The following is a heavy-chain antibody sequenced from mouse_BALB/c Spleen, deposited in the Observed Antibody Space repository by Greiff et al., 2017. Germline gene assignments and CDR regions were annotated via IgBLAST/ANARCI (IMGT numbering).Heavy chain of an antibody. Sequence: EVHLVESGGGLVQPGGSLKLSCAASGFTFSSYGMSWVRQTPDKRLELVATINSNGGSTYYPDSVKGRFTISRDNAKNTLYLQMSSLKSEDTAMYYCARDSYYGSSYLDYWGQGTTLTVAS. CDR3: ARDSYYGSSYLDY. CDR2: INSNGGST. CDR1: GFTFSSYG. J-gene: IGHJ2*01. V-gene: IGHV5-6-3*01. D-gene: IGHD1-1*01.